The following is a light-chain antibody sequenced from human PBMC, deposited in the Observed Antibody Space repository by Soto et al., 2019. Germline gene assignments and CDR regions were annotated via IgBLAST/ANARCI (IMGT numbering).Light chain of an antibody. CDR1: QSISSW. CDR2: KAS. Sequence: DIQMTQSPSTLSASVGDRVTITCRASQSISSWLAWYQQKPGKAPKLLIYKASSLESGVPSRFSGSGSGTEFPLTSSSLQLDDCATDYCQQYNSDPAFGQGTKVEIK. V-gene: IGKV1-5*03. J-gene: IGKJ1*01. CDR3: QQYNSDPA.